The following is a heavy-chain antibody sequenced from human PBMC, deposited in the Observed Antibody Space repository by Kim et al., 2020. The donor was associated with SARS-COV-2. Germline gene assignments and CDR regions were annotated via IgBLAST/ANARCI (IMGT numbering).Heavy chain of an antibody. Sequence: GGSLRLSCAASGFTFSDHYMDWVRQAPGKGLEWVGRTRNKANSYTTEYAASVKGRFTISRDDSKNSLYLQMNSLKTEDTAVYYCAREGEWELLDYWGQGTLVTVSP. CDR3: AREGEWELLDY. CDR2: TRNKANSYTT. V-gene: IGHV3-72*01. CDR1: GFTFSDHY. D-gene: IGHD1-26*01. J-gene: IGHJ4*02.